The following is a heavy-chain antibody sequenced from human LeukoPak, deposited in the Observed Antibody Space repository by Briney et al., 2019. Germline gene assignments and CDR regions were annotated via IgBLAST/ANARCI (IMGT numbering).Heavy chain of an antibody. V-gene: IGHV4-4*07. CDR3: ARASGWYLGNWFDP. D-gene: IGHD6-19*01. CDR2: IYTSGST. J-gene: IGHJ5*02. CDR1: GGSISSYY. Sequence: PSETLSLTCTVSGGSISSYYWSWVRQPAGKGLEWIGRIYTSGSTNYNPSLKSRVTMSVDTSKNQFSLKLSSLTAADTAVYYCARASGWYLGNWFDPWGQGTLVTVSS.